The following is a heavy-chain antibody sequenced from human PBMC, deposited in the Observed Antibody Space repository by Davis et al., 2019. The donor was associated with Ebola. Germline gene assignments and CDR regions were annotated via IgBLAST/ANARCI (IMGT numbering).Heavy chain of an antibody. D-gene: IGHD4-17*01. V-gene: IGHV4-30-4*01. CDR2: IYYSGST. Sequence: MPSETLSLTCTVSGGSISSGDYYWSWIRQPPGKGLEWIGYIYYSGSTYYNPSLKSRVTISVDTSKNQFSLKLSSVTAADTAVYYCARGAWHGDIDYWGQGTLVTVSS. CDR1: GGSISSGDYY. CDR3: ARGAWHGDIDY. J-gene: IGHJ4*02.